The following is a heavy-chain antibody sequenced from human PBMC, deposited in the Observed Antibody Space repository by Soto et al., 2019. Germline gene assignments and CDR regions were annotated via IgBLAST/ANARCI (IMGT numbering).Heavy chain of an antibody. Sequence: GGSLRLSCAASGFTFSSYGMHWVRQAPGKGLEWVAVIWYDGSNKYYADSVKGRFTISRDNSKNTLYLQMNSLRAEDTAVYYCAKRATVVRKRGAFDIWGQGTMVTVSS. CDR2: IWYDGSNK. J-gene: IGHJ3*02. CDR1: GFTFSSYG. D-gene: IGHD4-17*01. V-gene: IGHV3-33*06. CDR3: AKRATVVRKRGAFDI.